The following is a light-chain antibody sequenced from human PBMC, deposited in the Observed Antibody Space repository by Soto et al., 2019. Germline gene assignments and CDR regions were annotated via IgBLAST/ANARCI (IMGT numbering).Light chain of an antibody. CDR3: QQRGNLYT. J-gene: IGKJ2*01. CDR2: DAS. Sequence: EIVLTQSPATLSLSLGERATLSCRASQSVGDYLAWYQQQPGQPPRLLISDASNGAAGIPARFSGSGSWTDFTLTISILEPEDFAVYYCQQRGNLYTFGRGTKLEIK. V-gene: IGKV3-11*01. CDR1: QSVGDY.